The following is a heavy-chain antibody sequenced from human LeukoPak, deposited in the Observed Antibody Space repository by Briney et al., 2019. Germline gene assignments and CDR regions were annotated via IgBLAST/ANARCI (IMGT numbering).Heavy chain of an antibody. CDR2: ISTYDHDT. CDR3: VRDYFCSGGTCDDCFDP. Sequence: ASAKVSCKASGGTFSSYAISWVRQAPGQGLEWMAWISTYDHDTNYAQKFRGRVTMTTDTSTSTAYMELRSLGSDDTAVYYCVRDYFCSGGTCDDCFDPWGQGTLVTVSS. D-gene: IGHD2-15*01. V-gene: IGHV1-18*01. CDR1: GGTFSSYA. J-gene: IGHJ5*02.